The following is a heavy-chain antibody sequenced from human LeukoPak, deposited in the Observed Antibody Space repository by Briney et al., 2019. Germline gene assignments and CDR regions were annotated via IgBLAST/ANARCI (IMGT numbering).Heavy chain of an antibody. CDR2: IYTSGST. V-gene: IGHV4-61*09. Sequence: SETLSLTCTVSGGSISSRSYCWSWIRQPAGKGLEWIGHIYTSGSTNYNPSLKSRVTISVDTSKNQFSLKLSSVTAADTAVYYCARDPGTMVLGSRRGYDGFYYYMDVWGKGTTVTISS. CDR1: GGSISSRSYC. D-gene: IGHD3-10*01. CDR3: ARDPGTMVLGSRRGYDGFYYYMDV. J-gene: IGHJ6*03.